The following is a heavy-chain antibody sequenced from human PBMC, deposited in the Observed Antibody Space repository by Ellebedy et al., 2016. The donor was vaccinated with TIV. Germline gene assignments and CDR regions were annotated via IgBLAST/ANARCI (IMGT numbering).Heavy chain of an antibody. D-gene: IGHD4-17*01. CDR3: AKDRYGDYVDWFDP. CDR2: INSDGTST. V-gene: IGHV3-74*01. CDR1: GFTISSYW. J-gene: IGHJ5*02. Sequence: GESLKISXAASGFTISSYWMHWVRQVPGKGLVWVSRINSDGTSTNYADSVKGRFTISRDNAKNTLYLQMNSLRAEDTAVYYCAKDRYGDYVDWFDPWGQGTLVTVSS.